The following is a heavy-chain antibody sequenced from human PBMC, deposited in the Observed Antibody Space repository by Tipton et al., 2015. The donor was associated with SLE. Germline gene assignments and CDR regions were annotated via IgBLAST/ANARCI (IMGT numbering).Heavy chain of an antibody. CDR1: GGSISSHY. D-gene: IGHD5-18*01. V-gene: IGHV4-59*11. CDR2: IYYSGST. CDR3: ARGVRIQGALDI. J-gene: IGHJ3*02. Sequence: TLSLTCTVSGGSISSHYWSWLRQHPGKGLEWIGYIYYSGSTNYNPSLKSRVTISVDTSKNQFSLNLSFVTAADTAVYYCARGVRIQGALDIWGPGTVVTVSS.